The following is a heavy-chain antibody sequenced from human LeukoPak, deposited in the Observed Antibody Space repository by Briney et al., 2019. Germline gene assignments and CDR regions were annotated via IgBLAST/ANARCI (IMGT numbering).Heavy chain of an antibody. J-gene: IGHJ3*02. V-gene: IGHV4-39*01. Sequence: PSETLSLTCTVSGGSISSSSYYWGWIRQPPGKGLEWFGSIYYSGSTYYNPSLKRRVTISVDTSKNQFSLKLSSVTAADTAVYYCASHYYDSSGYFGAFDIWGQGTMVTVSS. CDR1: GGSISSSSYY. CDR2: IYYSGST. CDR3: ASHYYDSSGYFGAFDI. D-gene: IGHD3-22*01.